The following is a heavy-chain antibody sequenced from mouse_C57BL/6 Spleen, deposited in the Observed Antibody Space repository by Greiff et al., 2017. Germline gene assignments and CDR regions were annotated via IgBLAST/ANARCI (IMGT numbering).Heavy chain of an antibody. V-gene: IGHV5-17*01. J-gene: IGHJ2*01. CDR1: GFTFSDYG. CDR2: ISSGSSTI. Sequence: EVKLVESGGGLVKPGGSLKLSCAASGFTFSDYGMHWVRQAPEKGPEWVAYISSGSSTIYYADTVKGRFTIARDNAKNTLFLQMTSLRSEDTAMYYCARRLYYFDYWGQGTTLTVSS. CDR3: ARRLYYFDY.